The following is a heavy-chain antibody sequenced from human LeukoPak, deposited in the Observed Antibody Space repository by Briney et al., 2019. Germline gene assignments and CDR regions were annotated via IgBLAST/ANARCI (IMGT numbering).Heavy chain of an antibody. V-gene: IGHV3-20*04. Sequence: LPGGSLRLSCAASGFTFDDYGMSWVRHAPGKGLEWVSGINWNGGRTGYADSVKGRFTISRDNARNSLYLQMNSLRADDTALYYCARGDWYSASSQYDYWGQGTLVTVSS. J-gene: IGHJ4*02. D-gene: IGHD2-21*01. CDR1: GFTFDDYG. CDR2: INWNGGRT. CDR3: ARGDWYSASSQYDY.